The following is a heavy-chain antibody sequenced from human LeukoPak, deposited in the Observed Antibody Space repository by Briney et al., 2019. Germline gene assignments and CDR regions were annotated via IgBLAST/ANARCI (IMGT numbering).Heavy chain of an antibody. D-gene: IGHD6-6*01. J-gene: IGHJ4*02. CDR1: GGSISSGGYS. CDR2: IYHSGST. V-gene: IGHV4-30-2*01. Sequence: SETLSLTCAVSGGSISSGGYSWSWLRQPPGKGLEWIGYIYHSGSTYYNPSLKSRVTISVDRSKNQFSLKLSSVTAADTAVYYCARGSWPIDYWGQGTLVTVSS. CDR3: ARGSWPIDY.